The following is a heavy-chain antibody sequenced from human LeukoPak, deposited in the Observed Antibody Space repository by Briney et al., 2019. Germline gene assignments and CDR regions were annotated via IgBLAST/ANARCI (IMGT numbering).Heavy chain of an antibody. Sequence: GGSLRLSCAASGFTFSSYWMSWVRQAPGKGLEWVANIKQDGSEKYYVDSVKGRFTISGDNAKNSLYLQMNSLRAEDTAVYYCARGGCSYGADLDYWGQGTLVTVSS. J-gene: IGHJ4*02. D-gene: IGHD5-18*01. CDR2: IKQDGSEK. CDR3: ARGGCSYGADLDY. V-gene: IGHV3-7*01. CDR1: GFTFSSYW.